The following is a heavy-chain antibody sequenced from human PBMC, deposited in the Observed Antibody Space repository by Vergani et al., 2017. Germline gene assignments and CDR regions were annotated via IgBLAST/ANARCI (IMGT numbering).Heavy chain of an antibody. D-gene: IGHD3-22*01. V-gene: IGHV4-59*10. Sequence: QVQLQQWGAGLLKPSETLSLTCAVYGGSFSGYYWSWIRQPAGKGLEWIGRIYTSGSTNYNPSLKSRVTMSVDTSKNQFSLKLSSVTAADTAVYYCARDYYYDSSGYYYLEAFDIWGQGTMVTVSS. CDR3: ARDYYYDSSGYYYLEAFDI. J-gene: IGHJ3*02. CDR1: GGSFSGYY. CDR2: IYTSGST.